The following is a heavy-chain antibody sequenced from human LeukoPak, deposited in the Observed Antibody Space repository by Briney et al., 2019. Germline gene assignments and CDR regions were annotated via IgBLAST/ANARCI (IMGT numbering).Heavy chain of an antibody. CDR3: ARDAHSSGWYNYFDY. J-gene: IGHJ4*02. V-gene: IGHV3-11*01. CDR1: GFTFSDYY. D-gene: IGHD6-19*01. CDR2: ISSSGSTI. Sequence: KAGGSLRLSCAASGFTFSDYYMSWIRQAPGKGLEWVSYISSSGSTIYYADSVKGRFTISRDNAKNSLYLQMNSLRAEDTAVYYCARDAHSSGWYNYFDYWGQGTLVTVSS.